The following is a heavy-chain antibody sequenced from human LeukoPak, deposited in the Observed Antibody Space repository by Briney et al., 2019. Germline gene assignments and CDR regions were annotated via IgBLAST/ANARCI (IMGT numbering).Heavy chain of an antibody. Sequence: PGGSLRLSCAASGFTVSSNYMSWVRQAPGKGLEWVSVIYSGGTTSYADSVKGRFIISRDNSKNTVYLQMNSLRVEDTAVYYCAHNYYDSSGYFDYWGQGTLVTVSS. CDR1: GFTVSSNY. CDR3: AHNYYDSSGYFDY. CDR2: IYSGGTT. J-gene: IGHJ4*02. D-gene: IGHD3-22*01. V-gene: IGHV3-66*01.